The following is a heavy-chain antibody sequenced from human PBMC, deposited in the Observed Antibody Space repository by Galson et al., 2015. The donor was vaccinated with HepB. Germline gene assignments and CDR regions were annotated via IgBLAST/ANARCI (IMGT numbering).Heavy chain of an antibody. V-gene: IGHV3-21*01. D-gene: IGHD3-22*01. CDR2: ISSSSSYI. Sequence: SLRLSCAASGFTFSSYSMNWVRQAPGKGLEWVSSISSSSSYIYYADSVKGRFTISRDNAKNSLYLQMNSLRAEDTAVYYCARDPPIVGYYDSSGYYDYWGQGTLVTVSS. CDR3: ARDPPIVGYYDSSGYYDY. CDR1: GFTFSSYS. J-gene: IGHJ4*02.